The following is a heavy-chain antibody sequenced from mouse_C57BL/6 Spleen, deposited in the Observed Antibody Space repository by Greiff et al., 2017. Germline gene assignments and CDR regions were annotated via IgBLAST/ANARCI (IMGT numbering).Heavy chain of an antibody. CDR1: GFTFTDYY. Sequence: VQLQQSGAELVKPGASVKLSCTASGFTFTDYYMHWVKQRTEQGLEWIGRIDPEDGKTKYTQKFQGKATLTADTSSNTAYLQLSSLTSEDTAVYYCVWGYDGGDLDYWGQGTTLTVSS. D-gene: IGHD1-1*02. J-gene: IGHJ2*01. V-gene: IGHV14-2*01. CDR3: VWGYDGGDLDY. CDR2: IDPEDGKT.